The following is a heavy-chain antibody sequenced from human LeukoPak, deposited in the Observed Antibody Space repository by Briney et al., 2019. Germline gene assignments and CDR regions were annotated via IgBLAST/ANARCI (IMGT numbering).Heavy chain of an antibody. Sequence: PSETLSLTCTVSGGSISSSSYYWGWLRQPPGKGLEWIGSIYYSGSTYYNPSLKSRVTISVDTSKNQFSLKLSSVTAADTAVYYCARHDYGGFDPWGQGTLVTVSS. V-gene: IGHV4-39*01. J-gene: IGHJ5*02. CDR1: GGSISSSSYY. CDR2: IYYSGST. D-gene: IGHD4-17*01. CDR3: ARHDYGGFDP.